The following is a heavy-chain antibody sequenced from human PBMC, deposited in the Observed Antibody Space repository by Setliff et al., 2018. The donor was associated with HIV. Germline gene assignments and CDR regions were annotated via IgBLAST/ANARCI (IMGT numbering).Heavy chain of an antibody. Sequence: SETLSLTCAVSGYSVSSGYYWGWIRQPPGKVLEWIGNVYYTGSTYYNPPLKSRVTISIDTSKNQFSLKLSSVTAADTAVYYCARLPLRSGSPIDYWGQGTLVTVSS. CDR1: GYSVSSGYY. CDR3: ARLPLRSGSPIDY. D-gene: IGHD1-26*01. J-gene: IGHJ4*02. V-gene: IGHV4-38-2*01. CDR2: VYYTGST.